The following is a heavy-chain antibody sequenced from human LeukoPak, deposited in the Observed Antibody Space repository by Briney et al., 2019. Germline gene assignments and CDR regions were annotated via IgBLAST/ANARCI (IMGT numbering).Heavy chain of an antibody. CDR3: ARESSSGWFHYYYYMDV. CDR1: GYTFTSYD. Sequence: GASVKVSCKASGYTFTSYDINWVRQATGQGLEWMGWMNPNSGNTGYAQKFQGRVTITRNTSISTAYMELSSLRSGDTAVYYCARESSSGWFHYYYYMDVWGKGTTVTVSS. CDR2: MNPNSGNT. J-gene: IGHJ6*03. V-gene: IGHV1-8*03. D-gene: IGHD6-19*01.